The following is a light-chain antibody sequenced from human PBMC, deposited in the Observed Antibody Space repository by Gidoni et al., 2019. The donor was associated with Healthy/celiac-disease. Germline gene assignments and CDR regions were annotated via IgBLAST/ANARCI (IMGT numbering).Light chain of an antibody. CDR2: GAS. J-gene: IGKJ1*01. CDR1: QNINNN. CDR3: QHYNNWPPRRT. Sequence: EIVMTQSPATLSVSPGERATLSCRASQNINNNLAWYQQKPGQAPRLLIYGASTRATGIPARLSGSGSGTEFTLTISSLQSEEFAVYYCQHYNNWPPRRTFGQGTKVEIK. V-gene: IGKV3-15*01.